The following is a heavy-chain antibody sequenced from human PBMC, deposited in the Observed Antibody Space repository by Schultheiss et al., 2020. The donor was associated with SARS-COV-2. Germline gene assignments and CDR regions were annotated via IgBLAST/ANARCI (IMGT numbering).Heavy chain of an antibody. D-gene: IGHD6-19*01. Sequence: SETLSLTCTVSGGSISSYYWSWIRQPPGKGLEWIGYIYYSGSTNYNPSLKSRVTISVDTSKNQFSLKLSSVTAADTAVYYCARHGCSYSSGWSHPYNGFDPWGQGTLVTVSS. V-gene: IGHV4-59*08. CDR2: IYYSGST. J-gene: IGHJ5*02. CDR3: ARHGCSYSSGWSHPYNGFDP. CDR1: GGSISSYY.